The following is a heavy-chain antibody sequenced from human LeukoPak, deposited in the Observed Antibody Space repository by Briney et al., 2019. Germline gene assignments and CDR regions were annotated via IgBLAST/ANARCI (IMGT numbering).Heavy chain of an antibody. D-gene: IGHD3-10*01. Sequence: PGGSLRLSCAASGFTFDDYAMHWVRQAPGQGLEWVSLISGDGATTYYAASVKGRFTISRDYKKNVLYLQMNNLVTEDTALFYCAKDLSSVFDALNIWGQGTLVTVSS. CDR2: ISGDGATT. CDR1: GFTFDDYA. J-gene: IGHJ3*02. CDR3: AKDLSSVFDALNI. V-gene: IGHV3-43*02.